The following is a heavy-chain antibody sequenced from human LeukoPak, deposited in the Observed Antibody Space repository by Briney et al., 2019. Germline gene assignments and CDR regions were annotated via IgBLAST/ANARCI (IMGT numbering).Heavy chain of an antibody. J-gene: IGHJ3*02. CDR3: ARGGTTVASIAFDI. Sequence: SETLSLTCTVSGGSISSTRYYWGWIRQPPGKGLEWIGSIYYSGSTYYDPSLKGRVTISVDTSKNQFSLKLSSVTAADTAVYYCARGGTTVASIAFDIWGQGTMVTVSS. CDR2: IYYSGST. V-gene: IGHV4-39*07. CDR1: GGSISSTRYY. D-gene: IGHD4-23*01.